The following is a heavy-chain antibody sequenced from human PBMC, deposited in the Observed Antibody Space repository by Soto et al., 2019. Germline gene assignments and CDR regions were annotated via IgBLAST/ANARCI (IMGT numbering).Heavy chain of an antibody. J-gene: IGHJ5*02. CDR1: GYTFTSYD. CDR2: MNPNSGNT. Sequence: QVQLVQSGAEVKKPGASVKVSCKASGYTFTSYDINWVRQATGQGLEWMGWMNPNSGNTVYAQKLQGRLTMTRNTSIRTAHMELTSLRSEDTAVYFCARERTRGFDPWGQGTLVTVSS. V-gene: IGHV1-8*01. CDR3: ARERTRGFDP.